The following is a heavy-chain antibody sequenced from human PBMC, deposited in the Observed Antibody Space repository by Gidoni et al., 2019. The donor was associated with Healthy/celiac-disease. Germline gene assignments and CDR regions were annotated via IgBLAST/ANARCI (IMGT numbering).Heavy chain of an antibody. CDR3: ARGRLRYGDRQGNAFDI. Sequence: QVQLQQWGAGLLKPSETLSLTCAVYGGSFSGYYWSWIRQPPGKGLEWIGEINHSGSTNYNPSLKSRVTISVDTSKNQFSLKLSSVTAADTAVYYCARGRLRYGDRQGNAFDIWGQGTMVTVSS. J-gene: IGHJ3*02. CDR1: GGSFSGYY. V-gene: IGHV4-34*01. CDR2: INHSGST. D-gene: IGHD4-17*01.